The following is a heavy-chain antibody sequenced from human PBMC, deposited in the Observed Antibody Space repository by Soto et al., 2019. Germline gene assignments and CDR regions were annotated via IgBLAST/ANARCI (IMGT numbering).Heavy chain of an antibody. J-gene: IGHJ4*02. CDR3: VKGGAVTGRFEC. CDR1: GFTFSDYS. D-gene: IGHD3-16*01. CDR2: IKHDGTER. Sequence: GGSLRLSCAASGFTFSDYSMSWVRQPPGKGLEWVATIKHDGTERYYVDSVKGRFTISRDNAKNSLYLQMNSLRVEDTAVYYCVKGGAVTGRFECWGQGTLVTVSS. V-gene: IGHV3-7*01.